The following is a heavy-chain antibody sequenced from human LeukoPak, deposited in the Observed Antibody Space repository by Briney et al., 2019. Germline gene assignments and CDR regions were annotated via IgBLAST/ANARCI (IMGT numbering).Heavy chain of an antibody. J-gene: IGHJ6*02. CDR1: GGSISSYY. D-gene: IGHD6-25*01. Sequence: SETLSLTCTVSGGSISSYYWSWIRQPPEKGLEWIGYIYYSGSTNYNPSLKSRVTISVDTSKNQFSLKLSSVTAADTAVYYCARSARIAANYYYGMDVWGQGTTVTVSS. V-gene: IGHV4-59*01. CDR2: IYYSGST. CDR3: ARSARIAANYYYGMDV.